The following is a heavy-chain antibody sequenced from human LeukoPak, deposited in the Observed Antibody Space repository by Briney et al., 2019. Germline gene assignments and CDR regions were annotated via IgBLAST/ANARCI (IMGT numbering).Heavy chain of an antibody. CDR1: GFTFSSYA. Sequence: GGSLRLSCAASGFTFSSYAMHWVRQAPGKGLEWVAVISYDGSNKYYADSVKGRFTISRDNSKNTLYLQINSLRAEDTAVYYCARTSPNCSSTSCYENYFDYWGQGTLVTVSS. D-gene: IGHD2-2*01. J-gene: IGHJ4*02. V-gene: IGHV3-30*01. CDR3: ARTSPNCSSTSCYENYFDY. CDR2: ISYDGSNK.